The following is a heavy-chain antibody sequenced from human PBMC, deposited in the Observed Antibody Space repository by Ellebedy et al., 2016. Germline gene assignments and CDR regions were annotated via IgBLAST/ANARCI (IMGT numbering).Heavy chain of an antibody. CDR3: VKDRRSSGWLQIDY. Sequence: GESLKISXSASGFTFSSYAMHWVRQAPGKGLEYVSGISSNGGNTFHADSVRGRFTISRDNSQSTLYLQMSSLRDEDTAVYYCVKDRRSSGWLQIDYWGQGTLVTVSS. J-gene: IGHJ4*02. CDR2: ISSNGGNT. V-gene: IGHV3-64D*06. CDR1: GFTFSSYA. D-gene: IGHD6-19*01.